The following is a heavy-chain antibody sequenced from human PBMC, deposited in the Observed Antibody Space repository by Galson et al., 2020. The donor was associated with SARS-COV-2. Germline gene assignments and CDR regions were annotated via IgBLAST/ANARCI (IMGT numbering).Heavy chain of an antibody. D-gene: IGHD6-13*01. V-gene: IGHV2-26*01. CDR1: GFSLSNARMG. CDR2: IFSNDEK. J-gene: IGHJ4*02. Sequence: SGPTLVKPTETLTLTCTVSGFSLSNARMGVSWIRQPPGKALEWLAHIFSNDEKSYSTSLKSRLTISKDTSKSQVVLTMTNMDPVDTATYYCARILRGAAAKYPFDYWGQGTLVTVSS. CDR3: ARILRGAAAKYPFDY.